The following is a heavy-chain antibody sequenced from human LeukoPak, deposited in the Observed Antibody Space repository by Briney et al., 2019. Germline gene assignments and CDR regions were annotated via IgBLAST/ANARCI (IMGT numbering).Heavy chain of an antibody. V-gene: IGHV3-7*01. Sequence: GGSLRLSCAASGFSFSSYWMTWVRQAPGKGLEWVANIKLDGSEKYYVDSVKGRFTISRDNAKNSLYLQMNSLRAEDTAVYYCAELGITMIGGVWGKGTTVTISS. CDR3: AELGITMIGGV. J-gene: IGHJ6*04. CDR2: IKLDGSEK. D-gene: IGHD3-10*02. CDR1: GFSFSSYW.